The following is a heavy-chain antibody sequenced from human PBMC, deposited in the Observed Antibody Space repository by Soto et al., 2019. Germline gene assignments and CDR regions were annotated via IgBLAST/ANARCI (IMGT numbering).Heavy chain of an antibody. Sequence: GESLRLSCAASGFTFSSYAMNWVRQAPGKGLEWVSSIRTSSSRIFYADSVKGRFTISRDNAKSSLYLQMNSLRAEDTAVYYCARDYCSGGSCYWFIDYWGQGTLVTVSS. D-gene: IGHD2-15*01. J-gene: IGHJ4*02. V-gene: IGHV3-21*01. CDR2: IRTSSSRI. CDR3: ARDYCSGGSCYWFIDY. CDR1: GFTFSSYA.